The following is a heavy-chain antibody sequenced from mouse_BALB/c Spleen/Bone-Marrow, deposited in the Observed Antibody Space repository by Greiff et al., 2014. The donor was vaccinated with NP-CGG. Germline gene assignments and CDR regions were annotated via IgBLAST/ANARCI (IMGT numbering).Heavy chain of an antibody. V-gene: IGHV5-4*02. Sequence: VQLKESGGGLVRPGGSLKLSCAASGFTFSDYYMYWVRQTPEKRLEWVATISDGGSYTYYPDSVKGRFTISRDNAKNNLYLQMSSLKSEDTAMYHCARVVTTATLYWYFDVWGAGTTVTVSS. CDR3: ARVVTTATLYWYFDV. CDR2: ISDGGSYT. J-gene: IGHJ1*01. D-gene: IGHD1-2*01. CDR1: GFTFSDYY.